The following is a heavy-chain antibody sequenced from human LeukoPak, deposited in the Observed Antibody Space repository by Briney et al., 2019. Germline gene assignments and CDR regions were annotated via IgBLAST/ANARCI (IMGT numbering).Heavy chain of an antibody. CDR3: VKDRVPDSGWSFDV. CDR2: IFGSASKI. Sequence: GGSRRLSCTTSGFTFATYSMSWVRQAPGQGLEWVASIFGSASKIYHADSVKGRFTVSRDNSKNTLYLQMNGLRVEDTALYYCVKDRVPDSGWSFDVWGRGTMVTVSA. V-gene: IGHV3-23*01. J-gene: IGHJ3*01. D-gene: IGHD6-19*01. CDR1: GFTFATYS.